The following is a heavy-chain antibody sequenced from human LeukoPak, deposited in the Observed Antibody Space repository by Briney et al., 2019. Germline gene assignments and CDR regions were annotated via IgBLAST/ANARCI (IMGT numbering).Heavy chain of an antibody. Sequence: GGSLRLSCAASGFTFSSYNMKWVRQDPGKGLEWVSSISSRSSYIFYADSVKGRFTISRDNAKKSLYLQMNSLRAEDTAVYYCASGVNYFDYWGQGTLVTVSS. V-gene: IGHV3-21*01. D-gene: IGHD3-3*01. CDR2: ISSRSSYI. J-gene: IGHJ4*02. CDR1: GFTFSSYN. CDR3: ASGVNYFDY.